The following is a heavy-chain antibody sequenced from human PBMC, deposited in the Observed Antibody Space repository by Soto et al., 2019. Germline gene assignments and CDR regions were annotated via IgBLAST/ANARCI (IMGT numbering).Heavy chain of an antibody. CDR3: ANEREKVVVAAPFDY. CDR1: GFTFSCYG. J-gene: IGHJ4*02. V-gene: IGHV3-30*18. CDR2: ISYDGSNK. D-gene: IGHD2-15*01. Sequence: QVQLVESGGGVVQPGRSLRLSCAASGFTFSCYGMHWVRQAPGKGLEWVAVISYDGSNKYYADSVKGQFTISRDNAKNKMYLQMNSLSAEDADVDYCANEREKVVVAAPFDYWGQGTLVTVSS.